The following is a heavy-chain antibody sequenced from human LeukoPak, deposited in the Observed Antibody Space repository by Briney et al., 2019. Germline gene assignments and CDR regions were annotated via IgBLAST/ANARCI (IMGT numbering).Heavy chain of an antibody. CDR1: GYTFTSYY. Sequence: AASVKVSCKASGYTFTSYYMHWVRQAPGQGLEWMGIINPSGGSTSYAQKFQGRVTMTRDTSTSTVYMELSSLRSDDTAVYYRARAPPVDDFWSGYYPYYFDYWGQGTLVTVSS. CDR2: INPSGGST. J-gene: IGHJ4*02. D-gene: IGHD3-3*01. V-gene: IGHV1-46*01. CDR3: ARAPPVDDFWSGYYPYYFDY.